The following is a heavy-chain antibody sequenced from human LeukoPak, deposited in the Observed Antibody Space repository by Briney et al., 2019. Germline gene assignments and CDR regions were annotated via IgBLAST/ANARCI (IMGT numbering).Heavy chain of an antibody. Sequence: PGGSLRLSCAASGFTISSNYMSWVRQAPGKGLEWVSVIYSGGSTYYADSVKGRFTISRDNSKNTLYLQMNSLRAEDTAVYYCARCSPHLLGWFDPWGQGTLVTVSS. J-gene: IGHJ5*02. V-gene: IGHV3-66*02. CDR3: ARCSPHLLGWFDP. CDR1: GFTISSNY. CDR2: IYSGGST. D-gene: IGHD2-15*01.